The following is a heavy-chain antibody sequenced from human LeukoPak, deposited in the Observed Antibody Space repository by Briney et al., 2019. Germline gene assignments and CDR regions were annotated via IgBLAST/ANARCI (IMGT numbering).Heavy chain of an antibody. D-gene: IGHD2-15*01. Sequence: SETLSLTCTISGGSISDRSYYWGWIRHPPGKGLEWIGSIYYSGCTYYNPSLKSRVTISVDTSKNQYSLKLNSVTAADTAVYYCARHVVVVAATPRWFDPWGQGTLVTVSS. CDR3: ARHVVVVAATPRWFDP. J-gene: IGHJ5*02. CDR2: IYYSGCT. CDR1: GGSISDRSYY. V-gene: IGHV4-39*01.